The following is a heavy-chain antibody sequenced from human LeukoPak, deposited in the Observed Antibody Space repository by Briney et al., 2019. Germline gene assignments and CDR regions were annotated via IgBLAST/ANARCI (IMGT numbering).Heavy chain of an antibody. Sequence: PGGSLRLSCAASGFTFSDYYMSWIRQAPGKGLEWVSYISSSGSTIYYADSVKGRFTISRDNAKNSLYLQMNSLRAEDTAVYYCARVFHVEMATTDAFDIWGQGTMVTVSS. CDR3: ARVFHVEMATTDAFDI. D-gene: IGHD5-24*01. CDR2: ISSSGSTI. V-gene: IGHV3-11*01. CDR1: GFTFSDYY. J-gene: IGHJ3*02.